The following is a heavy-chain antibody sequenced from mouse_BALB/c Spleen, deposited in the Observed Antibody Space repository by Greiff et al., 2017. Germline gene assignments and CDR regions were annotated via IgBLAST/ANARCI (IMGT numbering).Heavy chain of an antibody. J-gene: IGHJ1*01. D-gene: IGHD1-1*01. CDR2: ILPGSGST. CDR3: ARSGTTVVARYFDV. V-gene: IGHV1-9*01. CDR1: GYTFSSYW. Sequence: VQLQESGAELMKPGASVKISCKATGYTFSSYWIEWVKQRPGHGLEWIGEILPGSGSTNYNEKFKGKATFTADTSSNTAYMQLSSLTSEDSAVYYCARSGTTVVARYFDVWGAGTTVTVSS.